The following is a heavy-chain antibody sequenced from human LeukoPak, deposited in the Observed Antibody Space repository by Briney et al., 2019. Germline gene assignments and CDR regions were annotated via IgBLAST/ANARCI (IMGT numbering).Heavy chain of an antibody. Sequence: SETLSLTCTVSGGSISSGSYYWSWIRQPAGKGLEWIGRIYTSGSTDYNPSLKSRVTISVDTSKNQFSLKLSSVTAADTAVYYCASFDYGDYWRYFDCWGQGTLVTVSS. CDR2: IYTSGST. J-gene: IGHJ4*02. D-gene: IGHD4-17*01. V-gene: IGHV4-61*02. CDR1: GGSISSGSYY. CDR3: ASFDYGDYWRYFDC.